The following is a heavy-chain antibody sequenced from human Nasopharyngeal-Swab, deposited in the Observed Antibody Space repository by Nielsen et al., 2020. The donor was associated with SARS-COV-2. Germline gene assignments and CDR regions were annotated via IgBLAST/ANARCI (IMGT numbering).Heavy chain of an antibody. CDR3: VRDNYYHYYMDV. V-gene: IGHV4-39*01. J-gene: IGHJ6*03. Sequence: PGKGLEWIGRIYYSGATYYSPSLKSRLTISVDTSQNQFSLTVSSVTASDTAVYYCVRDNYYHYYMDVWGQGTTVTVSS. D-gene: IGHD2-15*01. CDR2: IYYSGAT.